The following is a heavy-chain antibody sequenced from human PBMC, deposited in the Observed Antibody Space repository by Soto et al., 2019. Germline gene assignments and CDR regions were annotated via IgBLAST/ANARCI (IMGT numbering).Heavy chain of an antibody. Sequence: HEHLVQSGAEVKRPGASLKVSCKASGYSFTGYYIHWVRQAPGQGLEWMGWINPDSGATNYAQNFQGRVTLTSDPSISTASMDLTSLTSDDTAVDYCARGDYGTGGDPFPYFDYWGQGTLVIVSS. D-gene: IGHD2-21*01. CDR1: GYSFTGYY. V-gene: IGHV1-2*02. J-gene: IGHJ4*02. CDR2: INPDSGAT. CDR3: ARGDYGTGGDPFPYFDY.